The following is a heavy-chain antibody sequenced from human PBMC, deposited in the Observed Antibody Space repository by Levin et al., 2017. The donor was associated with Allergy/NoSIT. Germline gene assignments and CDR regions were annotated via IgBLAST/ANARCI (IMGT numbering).Heavy chain of an antibody. V-gene: IGHV3-23*01. Sequence: PGGSLRLSCAASGFTFRSYAMSWVRQAPGKGLEWVSGISGSGVSTNYADSVKGRFTISRDNSKNTLYLQMNSLRAEDTAVYYCAKDLYYYDTSGSPGYAFDVWGQGTMVTVSS. J-gene: IGHJ3*01. CDR1: GFTFRSYA. CDR2: ISGSGVST. D-gene: IGHD3-22*01. CDR3: AKDLYYYDTSGSPGYAFDV.